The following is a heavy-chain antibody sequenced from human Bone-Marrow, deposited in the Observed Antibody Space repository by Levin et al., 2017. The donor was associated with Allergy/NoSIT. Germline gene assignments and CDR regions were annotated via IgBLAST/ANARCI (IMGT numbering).Heavy chain of an antibody. CDR2: ISYDGSNK. CDR1: GFTFSSYG. Sequence: PGGSLRLSCAASGFTFSSYGMHWVRQAPGKGLEWVAVISYDGSNKYYADSVKGRFTISRDNSKNTLYLQMNSLRAEDTAVYYCAKDSYSGSYPRGFDYWGQGTLVTVSS. CDR3: AKDSYSGSYPRGFDY. D-gene: IGHD1-26*01. V-gene: IGHV3-30*18. J-gene: IGHJ4*02.